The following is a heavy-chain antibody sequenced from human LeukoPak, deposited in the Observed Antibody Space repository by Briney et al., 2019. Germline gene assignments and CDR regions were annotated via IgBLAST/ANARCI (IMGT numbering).Heavy chain of an antibody. CDR1: GGSISSSSYY. CDR3: ARGIYSSSWFDY. CDR2: IYYSGST. J-gene: IGHJ4*02. V-gene: IGHV4-39*07. D-gene: IGHD6-13*01. Sequence: SETLSLTCTVSGGSISSSSYYWGWIRQPPGKGLEWIGSIYYSGSTYYNPSPKSRVTISVDTSKNQFSLKLSSVTAADTAVYYCARGIYSSSWFDYWGQGTLVTVSS.